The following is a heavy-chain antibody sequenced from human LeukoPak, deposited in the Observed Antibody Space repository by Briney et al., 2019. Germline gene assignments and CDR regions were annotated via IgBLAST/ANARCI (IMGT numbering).Heavy chain of an antibody. CDR3: ATKTAADEVYFDY. J-gene: IGHJ4*02. V-gene: IGHV3-21*01. Sequence: NPGGSLRLSCAASGFTFSSYAMSWVRQAPGKGLEWLSSISSRGTYIYYADSVKGRFIISRDNAKNSLYLQMNSLRADDTAIYYCATKTAADEVYFDYWGQGSLVTVSS. CDR2: ISSRGTYI. CDR1: GFTFSSYA. D-gene: IGHD6-25*01.